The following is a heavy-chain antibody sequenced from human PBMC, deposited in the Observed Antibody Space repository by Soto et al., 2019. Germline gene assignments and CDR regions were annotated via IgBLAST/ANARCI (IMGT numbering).Heavy chain of an antibody. CDR2: ISYDGSNK. CDR3: AKEAGPPYNWNVGYAFDI. D-gene: IGHD1-1*01. CDR1: GFTFSSYG. J-gene: IGHJ3*02. V-gene: IGHV3-30*18. Sequence: QVQLVESGGGVVQPGRSLRLSCAASGFTFSSYGMHWVRQAPGKGLEWVAVISYDGSNKYYADSVKGRFTISRDNSQNTLYLQMNSLRAEDTAVYYCAKEAGPPYNWNVGYAFDIWGQGTMVTASS.